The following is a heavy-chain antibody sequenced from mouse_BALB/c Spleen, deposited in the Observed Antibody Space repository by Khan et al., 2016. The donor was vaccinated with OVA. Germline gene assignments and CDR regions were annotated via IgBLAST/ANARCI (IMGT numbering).Heavy chain of an antibody. CDR1: GYNFNSYK. J-gene: IGHJ2*01. CDR3: ARTHER. Sequence: VQLVESGAELARPGASVKMSCKASGYNFNSYKMHWVKQRPGQGLEWIGYINPSSGYTKYNQKFKDKATLTADKSSSTAYMQLSSLTSEDSAVYYCARTHERWGQGTTLTVSS. V-gene: IGHV1-4*01. CDR2: INPSSGYT.